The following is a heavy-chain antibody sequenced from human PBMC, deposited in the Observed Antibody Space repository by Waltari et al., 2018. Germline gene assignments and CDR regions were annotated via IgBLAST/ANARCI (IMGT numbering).Heavy chain of an antibody. J-gene: IGHJ6*02. Sequence: EVQLVESGGGLVKPGGSLRLSCAASGFTFSSYSMNWVRQAPGKGREWVASISSSSSYIYYADSVKGRFTISRDNAKNSLYLQMNSLRAEDTAVYYCARDGGYYDSSGYSYNYYYYGMDVWGQGTTVTVSS. CDR1: GFTFSSYS. V-gene: IGHV3-21*01. CDR2: ISSSSSYI. CDR3: ARDGGYYDSSGYSYNYYYYGMDV. D-gene: IGHD3-22*01.